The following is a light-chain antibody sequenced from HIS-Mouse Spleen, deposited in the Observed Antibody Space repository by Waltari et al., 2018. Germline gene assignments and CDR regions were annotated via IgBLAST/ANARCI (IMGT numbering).Light chain of an antibody. CDR1: SCSVSTRSY. Sequence: QTVVTKEPSFSVSPGVTVTLTCRLSSCSVSTRSYPSWYQQTPGQAPRTLIYSTNTRSSGVPDRFSGSILGNKAALTITGAQADDESDYYCELYMGSGTYWVFGGGTKLTVL. CDR3: ELYMGSGTYWV. V-gene: IGLV8-61*01. CDR2: STN. J-gene: IGLJ3*02.